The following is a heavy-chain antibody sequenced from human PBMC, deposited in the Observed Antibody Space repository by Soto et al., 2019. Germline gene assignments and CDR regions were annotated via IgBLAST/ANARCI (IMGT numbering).Heavy chain of an antibody. V-gene: IGHV4-31*03. CDR3: ARDETYYDFWSGKTRAEYYQH. J-gene: IGHJ1*01. Sequence: SETLSLTCTVSGGSISSGGYYWSWIRQHPGKGLEWIGYIYYSGSTYYNPSLKSRVTISVDTSKNQFSLKLSSVTAADTAVYYCARDETYYDFWSGKTRAEYYQHWGQGTLVTVSS. CDR1: GGSISSGGYY. CDR2: IYYSGST. D-gene: IGHD3-3*01.